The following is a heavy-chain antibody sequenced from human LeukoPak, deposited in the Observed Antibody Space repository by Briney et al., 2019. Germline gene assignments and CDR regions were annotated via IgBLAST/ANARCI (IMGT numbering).Heavy chain of an antibody. Sequence: AGGSLRLSCAASEFTSRSYWMSWVRQAAGKGLEWVANIKQDASEKYYVDSVKGRFTISKDNAKSSLYLQMNNLRAEDTAVYSCVRMVGSFGFWDYWGQGILVTVSS. CDR3: VRMVGSFGFWDY. CDR2: IKQDASEK. D-gene: IGHD3-16*01. CDR1: EFTSRSYW. J-gene: IGHJ4*02. V-gene: IGHV3-7*03.